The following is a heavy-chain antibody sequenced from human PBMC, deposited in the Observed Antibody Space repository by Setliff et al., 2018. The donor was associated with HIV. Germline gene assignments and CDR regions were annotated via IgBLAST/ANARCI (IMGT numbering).Heavy chain of an antibody. V-gene: IGHV3-23*01. CDR2: ISGSGGST. D-gene: IGHD3-16*01. CDR1: GFTFSSYA. CDR3: AKDYYDFVWGSSLAY. Sequence: GGSLRLPCAASGFTFSSYAMSWVRQAPGKGLEWVSAISGSGGSTYYADSVKGRFTISRDNSKNTLYLQMNSLRAEDTAVYYCAKDYYDFVWGSSLAYWGQGTLVTVSS. J-gene: IGHJ4*02.